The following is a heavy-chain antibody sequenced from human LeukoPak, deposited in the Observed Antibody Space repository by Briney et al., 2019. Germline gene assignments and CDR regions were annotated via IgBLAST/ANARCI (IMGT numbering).Heavy chain of an antibody. J-gene: IGHJ4*02. Sequence: SVKVSCKASGYTFTSYDINWVRQAPGQGLEWMGRIIPILGIANYAQKFQGRVTITADKSTSTAYMELSSLRSEDTAVYYCARGMATILGWGQGTLVTVSS. CDR2: IIPILGIA. D-gene: IGHD5-24*01. V-gene: IGHV1-69*04. CDR3: ARGMATILG. CDR1: GYTFTSYD.